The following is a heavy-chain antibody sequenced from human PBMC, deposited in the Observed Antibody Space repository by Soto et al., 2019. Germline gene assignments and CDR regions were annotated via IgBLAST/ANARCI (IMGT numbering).Heavy chain of an antibody. CDR2: IYHSGRT. D-gene: IGHD2-21*02. J-gene: IGHJ4*02. CDR3: ARSPSDCGGDCSSYYFDN. Sequence: SETLSLTCAVSGGSIGSGGYSWSWIRQPPGKGLEWIGYIYHSGRTSYNPSLKSRVTISVDRSKDQFSLNLTSVTAADSAVYYCARSPSDCGGDCSSYYFDNWGQGTLVTVSS. V-gene: IGHV4-30-2*01. CDR1: GGSIGSGGYS.